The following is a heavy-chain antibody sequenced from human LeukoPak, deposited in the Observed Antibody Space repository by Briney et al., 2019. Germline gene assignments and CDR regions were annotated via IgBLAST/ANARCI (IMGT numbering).Heavy chain of an antibody. J-gene: IGHJ3*02. CDR2: IYYSGST. CDR1: GGPISSYY. Sequence: SETLSLTCTVSGGPISSYYWSWIRQPPGKGLEWIGYIYYSGSTNYNPSLKSRVTISVDTSKNQFSLKLSSVTAADTAVYYCARDDYGDYVRAFDIWGQGTMVTVSS. V-gene: IGHV4-59*01. D-gene: IGHD4-17*01. CDR3: ARDDYGDYVRAFDI.